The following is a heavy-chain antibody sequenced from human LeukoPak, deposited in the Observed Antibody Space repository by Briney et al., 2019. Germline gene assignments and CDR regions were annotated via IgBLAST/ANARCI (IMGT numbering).Heavy chain of an antibody. CDR2: ISYDGSNK. V-gene: IGHV3-30-3*01. CDR1: GFTFSSYA. D-gene: IGHD2-2*03. J-gene: IGHJ4*02. Sequence: GGSQRLSCAASGFTFSSYAMHWVRQAPGKGLEWVAVISYDGSNKYYADSVKGRFTISRDNSKNTLYLQMNSLRAEDTAVYYCARDPDGYCSSTSCLGVFDYWGQGTLVTVSS. CDR3: ARDPDGYCSSTSCLGVFDY.